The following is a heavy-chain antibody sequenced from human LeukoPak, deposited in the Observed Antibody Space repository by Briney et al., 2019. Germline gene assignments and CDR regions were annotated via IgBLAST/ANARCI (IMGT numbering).Heavy chain of an antibody. V-gene: IGHV1-2*02. CDR1: GYTFTGYY. CDR3: ARIAGHTLVRARDSWFDP. J-gene: IGHJ5*02. CDR2: INPKHGDT. D-gene: IGHD3-10*01. Sequence: ASVKVSCKASGYTFTGYYIHWVRQAPGQGPEWMGWINPKHGDTNYAQKSQTRGTMTRDTSISIAYMELRRLRSDDTAVFCCARIAGHTLVRARDSWFDPWGRGTLVSV.